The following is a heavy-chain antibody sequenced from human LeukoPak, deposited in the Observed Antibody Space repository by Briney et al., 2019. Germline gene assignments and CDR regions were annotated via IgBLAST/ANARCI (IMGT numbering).Heavy chain of an antibody. Sequence: GGSLRLSCAASGFTFSTYAMNWVRQAPGKGLEWVSFISGSGGTTYYADSVKGRFTISRDNSKNTMYLQMSSLRVEDTAVYYCAKGIRFYYYMDVWGKGTAVTVSS. CDR2: ISGSGGTT. V-gene: IGHV3-23*01. CDR3: AKGIRFYYYMDV. CDR1: GFTFSTYA. J-gene: IGHJ6*03.